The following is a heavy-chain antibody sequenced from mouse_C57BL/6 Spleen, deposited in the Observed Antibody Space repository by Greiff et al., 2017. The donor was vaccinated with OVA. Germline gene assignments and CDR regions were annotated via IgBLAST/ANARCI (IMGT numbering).Heavy chain of an antibody. CDR1: GYTFTDYN. D-gene: IGHD1-1*01. V-gene: IGHV1-18*01. Sequence: EVMLVESGPELVKPGASVKIPCKASGYTFTDYNMDWVKQSHGKSLEWIGVINPNNGGTIYNQKFKGKATLTVDKSSSTAYMELRSLTSRDTAVYYFASGGSSPAGFAYWGQGTLVTVSA. J-gene: IGHJ3*01. CDR2: INPNNGGT. CDR3: ASGGSSPAGFAY.